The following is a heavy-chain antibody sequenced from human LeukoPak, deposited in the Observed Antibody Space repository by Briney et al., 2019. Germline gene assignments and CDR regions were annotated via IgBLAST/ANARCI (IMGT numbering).Heavy chain of an antibody. CDR2: ISGSGGST. CDR1: GFTFSSYA. Sequence: PGGSLRLSCAASGFTFSSYAMNWVRQAPGKGLEWVSAISGSGGSTCYADSVKGRFTISRDNSKNTLYLQMNSLRAEDTAVYYCAKDYSSGWYGNYWGQGTLVTVSS. CDR3: AKDYSSGWYGNY. D-gene: IGHD6-19*01. J-gene: IGHJ4*02. V-gene: IGHV3-23*01.